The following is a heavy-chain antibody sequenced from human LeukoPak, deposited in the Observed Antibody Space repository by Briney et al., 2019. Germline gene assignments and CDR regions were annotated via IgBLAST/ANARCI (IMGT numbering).Heavy chain of an antibody. CDR2: ISSDGIST. J-gene: IGHJ4*02. CDR1: GFTFSTYW. CDR3: ARSLEPGRDGYY. D-gene: IGHD5-24*01. V-gene: IGHV3-74*01. Sequence: GGSLSPSCAASGFTFSTYWMHWVRQVPGKGLVWVSRISSDGISTAYADSVKGRFTLSRDNAKNTLYLQLNSLRADDTAVYYWARSLEPGRDGYYWGQGTLVTVSS.